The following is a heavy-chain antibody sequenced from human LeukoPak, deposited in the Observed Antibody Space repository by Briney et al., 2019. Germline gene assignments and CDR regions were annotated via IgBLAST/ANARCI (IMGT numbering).Heavy chain of an antibody. D-gene: IGHD5-18*01. V-gene: IGHV3-48*03. J-gene: IGHJ4*02. Sequence: GGSLRLSCAASGFTFSKMNWVRQAPGKGLEWVSYISSSGSTTYYADSVKGRFTISRDNAKNSLYLQMNSLRAEDTAVYYCARESGYSYGCFDYWGQGTLVTVSS. CDR1: GFTFSK. CDR2: ISSSGSTT. CDR3: ARESGYSYGCFDY.